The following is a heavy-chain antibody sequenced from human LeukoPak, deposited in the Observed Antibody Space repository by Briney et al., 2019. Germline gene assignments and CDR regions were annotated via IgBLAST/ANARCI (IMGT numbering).Heavy chain of an antibody. J-gene: IGHJ3*02. D-gene: IGHD3-10*01. Sequence: PSETLSLTCAVYGGSFSGYYWSWIRQPPGKGLEWIGEINHSGSTNYNPSLKSRVTISVDTSKNQFSLKLSSVTAADTAVYYCAIMRSMVRGVMDAFDIWGQGTMVTVSS. CDR2: INHSGST. V-gene: IGHV4-34*01. CDR1: GGSFSGYY. CDR3: AIMRSMVRGVMDAFDI.